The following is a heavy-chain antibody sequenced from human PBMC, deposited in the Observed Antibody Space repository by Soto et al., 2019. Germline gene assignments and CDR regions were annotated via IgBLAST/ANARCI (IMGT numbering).Heavy chain of an antibody. D-gene: IGHD1-7*01. CDR1: GFTFSSYA. J-gene: IGHJ6*03. V-gene: IGHV3-23*01. CDR3: AMGGTGTAGRRYMDV. Sequence: PGGSLRLSCAASGFTFSSYAMSWVRQAPGKGLEWVSVISGSGGSTYYADTVKGRFTISRDNSKNTLYLQMNSLRAEDTAVYYCAMGGTGTAGRRYMDVWGKGTSLTVSS. CDR2: ISGSGGST.